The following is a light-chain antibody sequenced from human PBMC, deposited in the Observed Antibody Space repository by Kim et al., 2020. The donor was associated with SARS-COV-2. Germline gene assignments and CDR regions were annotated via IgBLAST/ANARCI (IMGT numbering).Light chain of an antibody. J-gene: IGKJ4*01. CDR3: QQSPSFPLT. CDR2: GAS. Sequence: SSVGDRVTITCRATQGIGNWLAWYQQKPGKAPKLLIYGASNLQSGVPTRFSGSGSGTDFTLTITSLQPEDIATYYCQQSPSFPLTFGGGTKVEIK. V-gene: IGKV1-12*01. CDR1: QGIGNW.